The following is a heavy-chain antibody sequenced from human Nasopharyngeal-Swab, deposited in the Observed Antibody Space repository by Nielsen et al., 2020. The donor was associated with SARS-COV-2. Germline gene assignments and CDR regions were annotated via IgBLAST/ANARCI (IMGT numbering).Heavy chain of an antibody. CDR2: IYYSGST. D-gene: IGHD4-17*01. CDR3: ARHLSHDYGDPETYYYFDY. J-gene: IGHJ4*02. V-gene: IGHV4-39*01. Sequence: WIRQPPGKGLEWIGSIYYSGSTYYNPSLKSRVTISVDTFKNQFSLKLSSVTAADTAVYYCARHLSHDYGDPETYYYFDYWGQGTLVTVSS.